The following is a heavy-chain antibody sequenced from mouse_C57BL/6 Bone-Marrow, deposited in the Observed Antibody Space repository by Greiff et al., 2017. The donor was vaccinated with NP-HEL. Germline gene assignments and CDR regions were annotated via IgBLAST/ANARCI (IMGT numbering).Heavy chain of an antibody. CDR2: INPSNGGT. D-gene: IGHD2-4*01. V-gene: IGHV1S81*02. CDR3: TRRYDYAFYAMDY. Sequence: VQLQQSGAELVKPGASVKLSCKASGYTFTSYYMYWVKQRPGQGLEWIGGINPSNGGTNFNEKFKSKATLTVDKSSSTAYMQLSSLTSEDSAVYYCTRRYDYAFYAMDYWGQGTSVTVSS. J-gene: IGHJ4*01. CDR1: GYTFTSYY.